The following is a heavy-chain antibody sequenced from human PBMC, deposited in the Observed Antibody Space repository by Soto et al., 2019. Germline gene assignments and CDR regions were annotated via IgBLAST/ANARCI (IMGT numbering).Heavy chain of an antibody. Sequence: QVQLVQSGAEVKKPGASVKVSCKASGYTFTTYGITWVRQAPGQGLERMGWISAYSGNTNYAQKRQGRLTVTTDTSTNTAYMDLRSLRSDDTAVYYCARVVKAGDYGDYGRYYFDYWGHGTLVTVSS. V-gene: IGHV1-18*04. CDR2: ISAYSGNT. J-gene: IGHJ4*01. CDR1: GYTFTTYG. D-gene: IGHD4-17*01. CDR3: ARVVKAGDYGDYGRYYFDY.